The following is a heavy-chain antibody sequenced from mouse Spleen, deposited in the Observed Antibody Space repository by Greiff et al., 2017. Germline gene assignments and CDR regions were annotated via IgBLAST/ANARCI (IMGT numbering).Heavy chain of an antibody. J-gene: IGHJ4*01. Sequence: QVQLQQSGAELVRPGASVTLSCKASGYTFTDYEMHWVKQTPVHGLEWIGAIDPETGGTAYNQKFKGKAILTADKSSSTAYMELRSLTSEDSAVYYCDGKPFYYAMDYWGQGTSVTVSS. D-gene: IGHD2-1*01. CDR3: DGKPFYYAMDY. CDR2: IDPETGGT. V-gene: IGHV1-15*01. CDR1: GYTFTDYE.